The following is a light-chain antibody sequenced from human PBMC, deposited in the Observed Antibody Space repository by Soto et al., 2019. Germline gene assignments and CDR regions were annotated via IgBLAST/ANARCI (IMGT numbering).Light chain of an antibody. CDR1: SSDVGGYNY. V-gene: IGLV2-8*01. Sequence: QSALTQPPSASGSPGQSVTISCTGTSSDVGGYNYVSWYQQHPGKAPKLMIYEVSKRPSGVPDRFSGSKSGNTASLTVSGLQAEDEAGYYCSSYAGNNVVFGGGTKLTVL. CDR2: EVS. J-gene: IGLJ2*01. CDR3: SSYAGNNVV.